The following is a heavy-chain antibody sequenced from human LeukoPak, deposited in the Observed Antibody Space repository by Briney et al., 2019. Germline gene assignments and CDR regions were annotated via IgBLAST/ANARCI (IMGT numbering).Heavy chain of an antibody. CDR2: IYYSGST. CDR3: ARPHSSSWYEFDY. V-gene: IGHV4-39*07. J-gene: IGHJ4*02. CDR1: GGSISSSSSY. D-gene: IGHD6-13*01. Sequence: PSETLSLTCTVSGGSISSSSSYWGWIRQPPGTGLEWIGSIYYSGSTNYNPSLKSRVTISVDTSKNQFSLKLGSVTAADTAVYYCARPHSSSWYEFDYWGQGTLVTVSS.